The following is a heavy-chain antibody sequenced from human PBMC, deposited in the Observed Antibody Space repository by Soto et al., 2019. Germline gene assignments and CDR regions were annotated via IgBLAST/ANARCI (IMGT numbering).Heavy chain of an antibody. J-gene: IGHJ4*02. D-gene: IGHD2-21*02. CDR2: IYHSGST. V-gene: IGHV4-4*02. Sequence: QVQLQESGPGLVKPSGTLSLTCAVSGGSISSRNWWSWVRQPPGKGLEWIGEIYHSGSTNYNPSLKSRVTISVDKSMNQFSLKLSSVTAAVTAVYYCARNGGNSDFDYWGQGTLVTVSS. CDR3: ARNGGNSDFDY. CDR1: GGSISSRNW.